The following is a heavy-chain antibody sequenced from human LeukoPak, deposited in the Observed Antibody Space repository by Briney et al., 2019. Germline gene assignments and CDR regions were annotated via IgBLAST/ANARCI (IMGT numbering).Heavy chain of an antibody. D-gene: IGHD1-26*01. CDR3: AKQGGSYRYFDY. CDR2: LGFSDGTS. J-gene: IGHJ4*02. V-gene: IGHV3-23*01. Sequence: SCLGFSDGTSYYAESVKGRFTISRDNSSNTLYLQMNSLRADDTAVYYCAKQGGSYRYFDYWGQGTLVTVSS.